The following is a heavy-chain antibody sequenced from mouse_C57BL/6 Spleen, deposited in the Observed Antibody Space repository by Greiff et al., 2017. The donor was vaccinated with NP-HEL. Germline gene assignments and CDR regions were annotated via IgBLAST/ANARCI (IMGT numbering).Heavy chain of an antibody. CDR2: IDPSDSYT. D-gene: IGHD4-1*01. V-gene: IGHV1-69*01. CDR3: ARLGGTVWFAY. J-gene: IGHJ3*01. CDR1: GYTFTSYW. Sequence: QVQLQQPGAELVMPGASVKLSCKASGYTFTSYWMHWVKQRPGQGLEWIGEIDPSDSYTNYNQKFKGKSTLTVDKSSSTAYMQLSSLTSEDSAVYYCARLGGTVWFAYWGQGTLVTVSA.